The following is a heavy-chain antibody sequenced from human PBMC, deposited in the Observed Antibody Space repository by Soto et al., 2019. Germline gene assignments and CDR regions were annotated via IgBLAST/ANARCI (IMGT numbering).Heavy chain of an antibody. CDR1: SGSISSSNW. CDR3: ARHSIAVAGTGWFAP. J-gene: IGHJ5*02. CDR2: SYHSGST. V-gene: IGHV4-4*02. D-gene: IGHD6-19*01. Sequence: QVQLQESGPGLVKPSGTLSLTCAVSSGSISSSNWWCWGRQPPGKGREWIGESYHSGSTNYNPSLKCRVTLPVDKSKTQYSLKLSSVTAADTAVYYCARHSIAVAGTGWFAPWGQGTLVTVS.